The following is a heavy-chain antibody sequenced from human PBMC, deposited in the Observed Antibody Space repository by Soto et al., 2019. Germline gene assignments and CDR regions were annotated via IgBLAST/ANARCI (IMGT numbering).Heavy chain of an antibody. J-gene: IGHJ4*02. CDR3: ARASNKRGYSYGPDY. Sequence: PSETLSLTCAVSAGSISSSNWWTWVRQPPGKGLEWIGEIYHSGSTNYNPSLKSRVTISVDTSKNQFSLKLSSVTAADTAVYYCARASNKRGYSYGPDYWGQGPLVTVSS. CDR2: IYHSGST. CDR1: AGSISSSNW. V-gene: IGHV4-4*02. D-gene: IGHD5-18*01.